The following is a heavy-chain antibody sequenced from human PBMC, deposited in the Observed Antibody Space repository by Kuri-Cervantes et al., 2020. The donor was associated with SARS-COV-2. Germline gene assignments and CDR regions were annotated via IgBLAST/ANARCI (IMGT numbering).Heavy chain of an antibody. CDR2: IYWDDDK. D-gene: IGHD3-10*02. CDR3: AHTITTVTTFGNGFDP. J-gene: IGHJ5*02. V-gene: IGHV2-5*08. CDR1: GFSLSTSGMR. Sequence: SGPPLVKPPQPLTLTCTFSGFSLSTSGMRVSWIRQPPGQALEWLALIYWDDDKRYSPSLKSRLTITKDTSKHQVVLTMTNMDPVDTATYYWAHTITTVTTFGNGFDPWGQGTLVTVSS.